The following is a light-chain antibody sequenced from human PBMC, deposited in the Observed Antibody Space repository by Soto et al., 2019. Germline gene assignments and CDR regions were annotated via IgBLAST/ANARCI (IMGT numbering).Light chain of an antibody. CDR2: KAS. J-gene: IGKJ2*01. CDR3: QQYNSLSHT. V-gene: IGKV1-5*03. Sequence: DIQMTQSPSTLSASVGDTVTITCRASQSISNWLAWYQQKPGKAPKVLIYKASNLESGVPSRFVGSRSGTVFTLTISSLQPDDFATYYCQQYNSLSHTFGQGTKLEIK. CDR1: QSISNW.